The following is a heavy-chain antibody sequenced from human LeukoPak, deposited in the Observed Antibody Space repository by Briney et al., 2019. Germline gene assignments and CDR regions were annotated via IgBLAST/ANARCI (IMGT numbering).Heavy chain of an antibody. J-gene: IGHJ4*02. CDR2: VYHSGSI. V-gene: IGHV4-38-2*02. CDR1: GDSLVSGHY. Sequence: PSETLSLTCTVSGDSLVSGHYWGWIRQPPGQGLEWVGSVYHSGSIYYNASLKSRVIMSVDTSKNQFSLKLSSLTAADTAIYYCAREIYYDSSAYDYWGQGTLVTVSS. D-gene: IGHD3-22*01. CDR3: AREIYYDSSAYDY.